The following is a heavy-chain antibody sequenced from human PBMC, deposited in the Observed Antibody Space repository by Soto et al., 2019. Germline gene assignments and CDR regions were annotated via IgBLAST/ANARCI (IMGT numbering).Heavy chain of an antibody. Sequence: TLSLTCAVSGGSISSGGYSWSWIRQPPGKGLEWIGYIYHSGSTYYNPSLKSRVTISVDRSKNQFSLKLSSVTAADTAVYYCASMSGGYDSRGYDYWGQGTLVTVSS. J-gene: IGHJ4*02. CDR2: IYHSGST. CDR3: ASMSGGYDSRGYDY. CDR1: GGSISSGGYS. V-gene: IGHV4-30-2*01. D-gene: IGHD3-22*01.